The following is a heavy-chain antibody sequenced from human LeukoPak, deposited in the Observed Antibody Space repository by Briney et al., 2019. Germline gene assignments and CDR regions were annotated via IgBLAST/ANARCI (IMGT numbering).Heavy chain of an antibody. V-gene: IGHV3-74*01. CDR3: ARGGLEPVDY. J-gene: IGHJ4*02. Sequence: PGGSLTLSCAASGFTFGTFWMHWVRQAPGKGLVWVSRINPEETTTNYADAVKGRFTISRDNAKNTLYLQMNSLRAEDTAVYYCARGGLEPVDYWGQGTLVTVSS. CDR1: GFTFGTFW. D-gene: IGHD1-14*01. CDR2: INPEETTT.